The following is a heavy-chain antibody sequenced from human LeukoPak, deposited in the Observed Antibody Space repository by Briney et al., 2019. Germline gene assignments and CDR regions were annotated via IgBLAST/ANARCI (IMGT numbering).Heavy chain of an antibody. CDR2: ISYAGTNE. J-gene: IGHJ4*02. V-gene: IGHV3-30*03. D-gene: IGHD3-10*01. Sequence: SGGSLRLSCRASGFIFSDSGMHWVRQAPGKGLEWVGVISYAGTNEYYADSVKGRFTISRDNSKNTLYLQMTSLRAEDTAVYYCARDLNELWFGELIAPYDYWGQGTLVTVSS. CDR3: ARDLNELWFGELIAPYDY. CDR1: GFIFSDSG.